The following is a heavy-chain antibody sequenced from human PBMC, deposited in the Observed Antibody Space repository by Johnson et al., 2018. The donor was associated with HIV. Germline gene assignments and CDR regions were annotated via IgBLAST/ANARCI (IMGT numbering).Heavy chain of an antibody. Sequence: VQLVESGGGLVQPGRSLRLSCTASGFTFYDYAMHWVRQAPGKGPEWVSGISWNSGSIDYADSVKGRFTISRDNAKNSLFLHMNSLRPEDTALYYCTKDLYLGLWDSTSSRGFDVWGQGTMVTVSS. V-gene: IGHV3-9*01. D-gene: IGHD6-6*01. CDR1: GFTFYDYA. CDR2: ISWNSGSI. J-gene: IGHJ3*01. CDR3: TKDLYLGLWDSTSSRGFDV.